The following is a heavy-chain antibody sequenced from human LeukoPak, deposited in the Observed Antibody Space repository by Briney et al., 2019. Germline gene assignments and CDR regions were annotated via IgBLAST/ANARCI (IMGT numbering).Heavy chain of an antibody. Sequence: ASVAVSCKASGGTFSSYAISWVRQAPGQGLEWMGRIIPIFGTANDAQKFQGRVTITTDESTSTAYMELSSLRSEDTAVYYCARLDVNDSSGDLFDYWGQGTLVTVSS. D-gene: IGHD3-22*01. V-gene: IGHV1-69*05. J-gene: IGHJ4*02. CDR3: ARLDVNDSSGDLFDY. CDR1: GGTFSSYA. CDR2: IIPIFGTA.